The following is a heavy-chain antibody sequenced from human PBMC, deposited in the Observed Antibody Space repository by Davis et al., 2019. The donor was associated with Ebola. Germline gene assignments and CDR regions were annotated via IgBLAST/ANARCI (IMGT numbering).Heavy chain of an antibody. CDR2: ISSRGDNT. V-gene: IGHV3-23*01. CDR3: AKHQVYCSTTNCYI. D-gene: IGHD2-2*01. Sequence: GASLKISCVASGFTFSNYAMSWVRQAPGKGLQWVSAISSRGDNTYYADSVKGRFTISRDNSKKTLYLQMNSLRVEDTAIYYCAKHQVYCSTTNCYIWGQGTMVTVSS. CDR1: GFTFSNYA. J-gene: IGHJ3*02.